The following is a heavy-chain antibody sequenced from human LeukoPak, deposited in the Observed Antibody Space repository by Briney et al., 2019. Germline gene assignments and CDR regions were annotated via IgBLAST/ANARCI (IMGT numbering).Heavy chain of an antibody. CDR3: AICSGWHGYYFDY. D-gene: IGHD6-19*01. Sequence: GGSLRLSCAASGFTVSSNYMSWVRQAPGKGLEWLSVIYSGGSTYYADSVKGRFTISRDNSKNTLYVQMNSLRAEDTAVYYCAICSGWHGYYFDYWGQGTLVTVSS. J-gene: IGHJ4*02. CDR2: IYSGGST. V-gene: IGHV3-53*01. CDR1: GFTVSSNY.